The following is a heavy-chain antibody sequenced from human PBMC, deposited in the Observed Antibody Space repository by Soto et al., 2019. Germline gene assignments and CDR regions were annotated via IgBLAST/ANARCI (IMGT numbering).Heavy chain of an antibody. CDR3: ARGLRSGTPVTTEYYFDY. CDR2: IIPIFGTA. J-gene: IGHJ4*02. Sequence: SVKVSCTASGCTFSSYAISWVRQAPGQGLEWMGGIIPIFGTANYAQKFQGRVTITADESTSTAYMELSSLRSEDTAVYYCARGLRSGTPVTTEYYFDYWGQGTLGTVSS. CDR1: GCTFSSYA. V-gene: IGHV1-69*13. D-gene: IGHD4-17*01.